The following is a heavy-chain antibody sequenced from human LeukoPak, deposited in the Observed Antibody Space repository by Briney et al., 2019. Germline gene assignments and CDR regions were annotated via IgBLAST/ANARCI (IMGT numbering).Heavy chain of an antibody. D-gene: IGHD4-17*01. J-gene: IGHJ4*02. V-gene: IGHV3-48*01. CDR1: GFTFSSHS. CDR3: ARGYGDWGY. CDR2: ISSSSSTI. Sequence: GSLRLSCAASGFTFSSHSMNWVRQAPGKGLEWISYISSSSSTISYADSVKGRFTISRDNAKNSLYLQMNSLRGEDTAVYYRARGYGDWGYWGQGTLVTVSS.